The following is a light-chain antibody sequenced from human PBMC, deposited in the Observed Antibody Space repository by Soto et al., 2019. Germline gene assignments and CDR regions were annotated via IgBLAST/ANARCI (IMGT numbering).Light chain of an antibody. CDR2: GNT. CDR3: QSYYNSLSAWV. CDR1: SSNIGTGYD. Sequence: QSVLTQPPSVSGAPGQRVTISCTGSSSNIGTGYDVHWYQQLPGAAPKLLIYGNTKRPSGVPDRFSGSKSGTSAALAINGLQAEDEADYHCQSYYNSLSAWVFGGGTKLTVL. V-gene: IGLV1-40*01. J-gene: IGLJ3*02.